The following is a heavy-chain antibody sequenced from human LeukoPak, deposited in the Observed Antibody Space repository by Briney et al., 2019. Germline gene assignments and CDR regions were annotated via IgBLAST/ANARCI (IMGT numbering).Heavy chain of an antibody. D-gene: IGHD2-8*01. CDR1: GGSISSGNYY. CDR3: ARGPNDSHAFDI. CDR2: VYYTGST. J-gene: IGHJ3*02. Sequence: SETLSLTCTVSGGSISSGNYYWGWIRQPPGKELEWIGSVYYTGSTYYNLSLKSRVTISLDTSKNQFSLKLSSVTAADTAVYYCARGPNDSHAFDIWGQGTMVTVSS. V-gene: IGHV4-39*07.